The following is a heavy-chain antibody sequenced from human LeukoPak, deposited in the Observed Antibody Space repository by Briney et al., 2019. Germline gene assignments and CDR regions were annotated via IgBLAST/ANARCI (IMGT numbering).Heavy chain of an antibody. Sequence: GVSVKASCKASRYTFTGYYMHWVRQAPGQGPEWMGWINPKSGGTNYAHNFQGRVTMTRDTSISTAYMELSGLRYDDTAVYYCARARVGAPNDYWGQGTLVTVSS. CDR3: ARARVGAPNDY. CDR2: INPKSGGT. CDR1: RYTFTGYY. V-gene: IGHV1-2*02. J-gene: IGHJ4*02. D-gene: IGHD1-26*01.